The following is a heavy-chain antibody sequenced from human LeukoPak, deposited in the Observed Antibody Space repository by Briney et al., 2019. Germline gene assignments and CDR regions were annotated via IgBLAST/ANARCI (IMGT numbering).Heavy chain of an antibody. CDR1: GYTFTSYG. V-gene: IGHV1-18*01. CDR2: HSAYNGNT. J-gene: IGHJ6*03. Sequence: SSVKVSCKVSGYTFTSYGISWVRQAPGQGLEWMGWHSAYNGNTNYAQKLQGRVTMTTDTSTSTAYMELRSLRSDDTAVYYCARGPAAAGKDNMDVWGKGTTVTISS. D-gene: IGHD6-13*01. CDR3: ARGPAAAGKDNMDV.